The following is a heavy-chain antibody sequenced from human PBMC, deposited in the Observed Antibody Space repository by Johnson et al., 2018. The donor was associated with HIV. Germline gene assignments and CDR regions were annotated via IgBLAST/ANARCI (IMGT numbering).Heavy chain of an antibody. CDR1: GFTFSGYW. D-gene: IGHD5-18*01. Sequence: VQLVESGGGLVRPGESLRLSCVASGFTFSGYWMTWVRQAPGKGLAWVASIQHDGSEKYYVDSVKGRFPISRDNAKNSLYLQLNSLRAEDTAVYYCARARVGYSFAGWGTDAFDIWGQGTMVTVSS. J-gene: IGHJ3*02. CDR2: IQHDGSEK. CDR3: ARARVGYSFAGWGTDAFDI. V-gene: IGHV3-7*05.